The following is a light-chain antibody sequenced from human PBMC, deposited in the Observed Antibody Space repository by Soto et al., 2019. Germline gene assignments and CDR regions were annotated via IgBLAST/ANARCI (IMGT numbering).Light chain of an antibody. CDR1: QSVSSSY. CDR2: GAS. CDR3: QQYGSSPLVT. V-gene: IGKV3-20*01. Sequence: VVLTQSPGTLSLSPGERATPSCRASQSVSSSYLAWYQQKPGQAPRLLIYGASSRATGIPDRFSGSGSGTDFTLTISRLEPEDFAVYYCQQYGSSPLVTFGQGTRLEIK. J-gene: IGKJ5*01.